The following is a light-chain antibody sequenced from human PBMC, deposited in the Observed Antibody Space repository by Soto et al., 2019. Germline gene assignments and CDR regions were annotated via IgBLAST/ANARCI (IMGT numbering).Light chain of an antibody. CDR2: EVS. CDR3: SSYITSTTLVV. V-gene: IGLV2-14*01. CDR1: SSDVDDYNY. Sequence: QSALTQPASVSGSPGQSITISCTGTSSDVDDYNYVSWYQQHPGKAPKLMIYEVSNRPSGVSNRFSGSKSGNTASLTISGLQAEDEAAYYCSSYITSTTLVVFGGGTQLTVL. J-gene: IGLJ2*01.